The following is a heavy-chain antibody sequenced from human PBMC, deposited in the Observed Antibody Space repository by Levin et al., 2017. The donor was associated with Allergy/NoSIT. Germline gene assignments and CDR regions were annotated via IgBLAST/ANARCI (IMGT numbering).Heavy chain of an antibody. Sequence: SCAASGFTFGDYAMHWVRQGPGRGLEWVSGIGWNSGSVGYADSVKGRFTISRDNAKNSLYLQMNSLRAEDTALYYCAKDRGKYSSSSGTDYWGQGTLVTVSS. V-gene: IGHV3-9*01. CDR1: GFTFGDYA. CDR2: IGWNSGSV. D-gene: IGHD6-6*01. CDR3: AKDRGKYSSSSGTDY. J-gene: IGHJ4*02.